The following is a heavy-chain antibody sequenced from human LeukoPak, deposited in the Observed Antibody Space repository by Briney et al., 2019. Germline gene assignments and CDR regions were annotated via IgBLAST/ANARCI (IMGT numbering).Heavy chain of an antibody. J-gene: IGHJ4*02. CDR1: GYTFTNYY. CDR2: INPTGGSA. Sequence: ASVKVSCKASGYTFTNYYIHWVRQAPGQGLEWMGIINPTGGSASYAQKFQGRVSMTSDTSTSTLYLELSSLRSEDTAVYYCATDLTITFGGVVSLWGQGTLVTVSS. D-gene: IGHD3-16*01. V-gene: IGHV1-46*01. CDR3: ATDLTITFGGVVSL.